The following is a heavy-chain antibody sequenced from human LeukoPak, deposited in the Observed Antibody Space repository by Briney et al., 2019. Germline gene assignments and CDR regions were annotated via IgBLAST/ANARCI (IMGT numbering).Heavy chain of an antibody. CDR1: GYTFTSYG. V-gene: IGHV1-18*01. Sequence: GASVKVSCKASGYTFTSYGISWVLQAPGQGLEWMGWISAYNGNTNYAQKLQGRVTMTTDTSTSTAYMELRSLRSDDTAVYYCARVDSQLYSSGWYGFDYWGQGTLVTVSS. CDR2: ISAYNGNT. D-gene: IGHD6-19*01. J-gene: IGHJ4*01. CDR3: ARVDSQLYSSGWYGFDY.